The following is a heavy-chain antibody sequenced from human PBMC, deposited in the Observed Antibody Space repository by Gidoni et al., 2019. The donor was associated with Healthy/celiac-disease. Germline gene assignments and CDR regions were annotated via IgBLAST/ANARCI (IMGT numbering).Heavy chain of an antibody. CDR1: GYTFTSYG. V-gene: IGHV1-18*04. Sequence: QVQLVQSGAEVKKPGASVKVSCKASGYTFTSYGISWVRQAPGQGLEWIGWISAYNGNTNYAQKLQGRVTMTTDTSTSTAYMELRSLRSDDTAVYYWARDLWFRGDNYDYILGSDAFDIWGQGTMVTVSS. CDR3: ARDLWFRGDNYDYILGSDAFDI. CDR2: ISAYNGNT. D-gene: IGHD3-16*01. J-gene: IGHJ3*02.